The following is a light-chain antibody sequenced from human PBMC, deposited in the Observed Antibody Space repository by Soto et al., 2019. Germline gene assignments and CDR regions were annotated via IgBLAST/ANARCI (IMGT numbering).Light chain of an antibody. CDR3: QQTYSAPFT. CDR1: QSIGND. Sequence: DIQMTQSPSSLSASVGDRVTITCRTSQSIGNDLNWYQQRPGKAPKLLIYASSSLPTGVPSRFSGSGSGTDVTLTISSLQPEDFATYFCQQTYSAPFTFGTGTKVDVK. CDR2: ASS. V-gene: IGKV1-39*01. J-gene: IGKJ3*01.